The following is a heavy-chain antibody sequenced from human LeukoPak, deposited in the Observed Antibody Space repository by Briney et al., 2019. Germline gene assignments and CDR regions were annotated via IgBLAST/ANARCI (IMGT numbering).Heavy chain of an antibody. V-gene: IGHV4-39*01. CDR1: GGSISSYY. CDR2: NYYSGST. D-gene: IGHD2-15*01. Sequence: PPETLSVTCTVSGGSISSYYWGWIRQPPGKGLEWIGSNYYSGSTYYNPSLKRRVTISVDTSKNQFSLKLSSVTAGDTAVYYCARQGYCSGGSCYTDDYFDYWGQGTLVTVSS. CDR3: ARQGYCSGGSCYTDDYFDY. J-gene: IGHJ4*02.